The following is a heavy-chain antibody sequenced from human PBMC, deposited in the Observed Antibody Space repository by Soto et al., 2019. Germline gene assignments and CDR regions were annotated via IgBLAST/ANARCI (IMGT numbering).Heavy chain of an antibody. Sequence: QIQLVQSGAEVKKPGASVRTSCKTSVYVFRNFAISWVRQAPGQGLEWMGCIGVSNDNRDSAHALRVRLTMTTDTPTSTAYLELTSLMSNDTAVYYCARSSPSLDYWGQGSLVTVSS. CDR3: ARSSPSLDY. CDR2: IGVSNDNR. D-gene: IGHD3-10*01. V-gene: IGHV1-18*04. J-gene: IGHJ4*02. CDR1: VYVFRNFA.